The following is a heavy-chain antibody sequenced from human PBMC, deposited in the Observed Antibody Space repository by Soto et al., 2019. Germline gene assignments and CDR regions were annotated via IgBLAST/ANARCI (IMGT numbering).Heavy chain of an antibody. Sequence: SETLSLTCTVSGGSISSYYWSWIRQPPGKGLEWIGYIYYSGSTNYNPSLKSQVTISVDTSKYQFSLNLFSVTAADTAVYYCARDSVGEFYYDSSGYQHYYY. CDR3: ARDSVGEFYYDSSGYQHYYY. CDR2: IYYSGST. CDR1: GGSISSYY. D-gene: IGHD3-22*01. J-gene: IGHJ6*01. V-gene: IGHV4-59*01.